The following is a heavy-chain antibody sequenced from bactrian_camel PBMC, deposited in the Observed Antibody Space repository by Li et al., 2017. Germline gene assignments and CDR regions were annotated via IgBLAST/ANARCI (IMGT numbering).Heavy chain of an antibody. CDR1: GYLYSTYC. J-gene: IGHJ4*01. V-gene: IGHV3S53*01. Sequence: HVQLVESGGGSVQAGGSLRLSCVASGYLYSTYCMAWFRQAPGKDIEGVAAISDESPATYRDSVKGRFTISQNNAKNTVYLRMNSLKPEDTAVYYCVADVGKTTVCGSLVGAGYWGQGTQVTVS. D-gene: IGHD2*01. CDR3: VADVGKTTVCGSLVGAGY. CDR2: ISDESPA.